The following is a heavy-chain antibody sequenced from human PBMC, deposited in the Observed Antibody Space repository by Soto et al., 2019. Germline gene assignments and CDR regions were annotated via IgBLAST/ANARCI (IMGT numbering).Heavy chain of an antibody. V-gene: IGHV4-39*07. Sequence: SETLSLTCTVSGGSISSRSYYWGWIRQPPGKGLDYIGNIFYSGRTTYNPSLKSRVSISIDTSKNQFSLRLNSVTAADTALYYCARESGREIDSWGQGTLVTVSS. CDR1: GGSISSRSYY. CDR2: IFYSGRT. J-gene: IGHJ4*02. CDR3: ARESGREIDS. D-gene: IGHD3-10*01.